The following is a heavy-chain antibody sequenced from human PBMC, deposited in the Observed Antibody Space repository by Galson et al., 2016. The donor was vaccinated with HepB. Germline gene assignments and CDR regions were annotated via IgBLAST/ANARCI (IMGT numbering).Heavy chain of an antibody. CDR1: GYTFTDYA. CDR3: ARVGGESFDWLHRHYFHHMDV. D-gene: IGHD3-9*01. J-gene: IGHJ6*02. CDR2: INTDTGKS. V-gene: IGHV7-4-1*02. Sequence: VKVSCKASGYTFTDYAINWVRQAPGQGFEWMGWINTDTGKSTYAQDFTGRFVFSLDTSVTTAYLQISSLKAADTAVYYCARVGGESFDWLHRHYFHHMDVWGQGTKVTVS.